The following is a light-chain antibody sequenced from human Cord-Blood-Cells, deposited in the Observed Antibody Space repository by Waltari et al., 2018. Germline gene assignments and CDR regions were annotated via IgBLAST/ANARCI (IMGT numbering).Light chain of an antibody. J-gene: IGKJ1*01. CDR2: AAS. CDR1: QSISSY. Sequence: AIRVTQSPSSLSASTGAIGTITCRASQSISSYLAWYQQKPGKAPKLLIYAASTLQSGVPSRFSGSGSGTDFTLTISCLQSEDFATYYCQQYYSYPRTFGQGTKVEIK. V-gene: IGKV1-8*01. CDR3: QQYYSYPRT.